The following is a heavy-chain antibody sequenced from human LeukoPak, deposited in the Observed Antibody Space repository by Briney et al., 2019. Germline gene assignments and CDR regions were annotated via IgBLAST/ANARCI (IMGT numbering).Heavy chain of an antibody. V-gene: IGHV3-74*01. CDR3: AREGYSSYYFDY. CDR2: INSDGRST. Sequence: GGSLRLSCAASGFTFSSDWMNWVRQAPGKGLVWVSRINSDGRSTSYAGSVKGRFTISRDNAKNTLYLQMNSLRAEDTAVYYCAREGYSSYYFDYWGQGTLVTVSS. D-gene: IGHD6-19*01. CDR1: GFTFSSDW. J-gene: IGHJ4*02.